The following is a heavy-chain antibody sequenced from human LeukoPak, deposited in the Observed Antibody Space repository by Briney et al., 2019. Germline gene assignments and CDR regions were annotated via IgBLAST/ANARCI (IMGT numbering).Heavy chain of an antibody. V-gene: IGHV4-59*01. CDR1: GGSISSYY. J-gene: IGHJ4*02. D-gene: IGHD3-10*01. CDR3: ARVSGDPMVRGVMSN. CDR2: IYYSGST. Sequence: SETLSLTCTVSGGSISSYYWSWIRQPPGKGLEWIGYIYYSGSTNYNPSLKSRVTISVDTSKNQFSLKLSSVTAADTAVYYCARVSGDPMVRGVMSNWSQGTLVTVSS.